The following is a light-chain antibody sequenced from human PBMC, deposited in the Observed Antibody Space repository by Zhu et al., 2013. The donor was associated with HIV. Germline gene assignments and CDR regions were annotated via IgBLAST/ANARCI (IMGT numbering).Light chain of an antibody. Sequence: EIVLTQSPGTLSLSPGERATLSCRASESVNTNYLAWYQQKPGQSPRLLIYDTTSRANGIPDRFSGSGSGTDFTLTISRLEPEDLGVYYCQQYDSSPQVTFGPGTRVEIK. V-gene: IGKV3-20*01. CDR1: ESVNTNY. CDR2: DTT. J-gene: IGKJ3*01. CDR3: QQYDSSPQVT.